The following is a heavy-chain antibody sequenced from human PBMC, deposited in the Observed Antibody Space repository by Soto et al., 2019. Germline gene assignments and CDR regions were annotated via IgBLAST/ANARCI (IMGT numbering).Heavy chain of an antibody. V-gene: IGHV4-61*08. CDR2: IYYSGNT. J-gene: IGHJ5*02. D-gene: IGHD5-18*01. CDR3: ARIPVDTSMIYWLDP. Sequence: AETLSLTCTVSGGAVISGDYYCIGIRQPPGKGLEWIGYIYYSGNTNYNPSLKSRVIISVDTSKNLFSLKLTSVTAADTAVYYCARIPVDTSMIYWLDPWGQGTLVTV. CDR1: GGAVISGDYY.